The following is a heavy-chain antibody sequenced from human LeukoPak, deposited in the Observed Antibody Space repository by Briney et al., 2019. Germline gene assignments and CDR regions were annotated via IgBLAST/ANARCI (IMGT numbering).Heavy chain of an antibody. Sequence: EASVKVSCKASGYTFTGYFMHWVRQAPGQRVEWMGWINPNSGGTNYAQKFQGRVTMTRDTTISTAYMELSGLRSDDTAVYYCARERSRGMIVVVDAFDIWGQGTMVTVSS. CDR3: ARERSRGMIVVVDAFDI. D-gene: IGHD3-22*01. CDR1: GYTFTGYF. J-gene: IGHJ3*02. V-gene: IGHV1-2*02. CDR2: INPNSGGT.